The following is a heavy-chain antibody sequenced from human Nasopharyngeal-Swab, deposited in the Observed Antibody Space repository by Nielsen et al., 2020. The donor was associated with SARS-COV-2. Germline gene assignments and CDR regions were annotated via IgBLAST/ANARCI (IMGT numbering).Heavy chain of an antibody. CDR3: ARSHHCSSTSCHGAVDY. CDR2: IYSGGST. J-gene: IGHJ4*02. Sequence: GESLKISCAASGFTFSSYAMHWVRQAPGKGLEWVSVIYSGGSTYYADSVKGRFTISRDNSKNTLYLQMNSLRAEDTAVYYCARSHHCSSTSCHGAVDYWGQGTLVTVSS. D-gene: IGHD2-2*01. CDR1: GFTFSSYA. V-gene: IGHV3-66*01.